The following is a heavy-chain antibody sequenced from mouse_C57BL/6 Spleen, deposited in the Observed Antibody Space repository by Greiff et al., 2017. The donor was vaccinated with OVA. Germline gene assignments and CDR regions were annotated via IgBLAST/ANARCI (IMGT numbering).Heavy chain of an antibody. D-gene: IGHD4-1*01. V-gene: IGHV1-72*01. CDR2: TDPNSGGT. Sequence: QVQLQQPGAELVKPGASVKLSCKASGYTFTSYWMHWVKQRPGRGLEWIGRTDPNSGGTKYNEKFKSKATLTVDKPSSTAYMQLSSLTSEDSAVYYCARSRLTLFDYWGQGTTLTVSS. CDR1: GYTFTSYW. CDR3: ARSRLTLFDY. J-gene: IGHJ2*01.